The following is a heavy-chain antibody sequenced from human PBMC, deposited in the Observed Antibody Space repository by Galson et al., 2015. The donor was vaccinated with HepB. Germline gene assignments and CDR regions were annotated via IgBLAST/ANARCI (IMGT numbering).Heavy chain of an antibody. CDR1: GYTFACYG. V-gene: IGHV1-18*04. Sequence: SVKVACKASGYTFACYGISWVRQAAGQGLGWMGCSSDYNGNKNYAQKLQGRVTMTTDKYTSTVYMGLMSLRSADTAVYYSARTQRDRIVGAAPPRYGMDVWGQGTTVTVSS. CDR3: ARTQRDRIVGAAPPRYGMDV. CDR2: SSDYNGNK. J-gene: IGHJ6*02. D-gene: IGHD1-26*01.